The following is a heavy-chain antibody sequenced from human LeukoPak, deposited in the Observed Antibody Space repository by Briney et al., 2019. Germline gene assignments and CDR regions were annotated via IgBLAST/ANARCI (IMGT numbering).Heavy chain of an antibody. CDR2: IIPIFGTA. D-gene: IGHD3-22*01. Sequence: SVKVSCKASGGTFSIYAISWVRQAPGQGLEWMGGIIPIFGTANYAQKFQGRVTITADESTSTAYMELSSLRSEDTAVYYCAREGYYYDSSGYYAFDYWGQGTLVTVSS. CDR3: AREGYYYDSSGYYAFDY. V-gene: IGHV1-69*13. CDR1: GGTFSIYA. J-gene: IGHJ4*02.